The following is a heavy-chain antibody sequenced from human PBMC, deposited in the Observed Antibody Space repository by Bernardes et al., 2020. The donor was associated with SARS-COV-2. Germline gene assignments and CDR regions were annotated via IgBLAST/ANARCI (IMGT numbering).Heavy chain of an antibody. Sequence: GSLRLSCGASGFTFSRYVMHWVRQAPGKGLEWVAVIWYDENIKYYADSVKGRFTISRDNVKSTLYLQMNSLRVEDTGFYYCARHEDFGATAGNDYWGQGTLVTVSS. V-gene: IGHV3-33*01. J-gene: IGHJ4*02. CDR1: GFTFSRYV. CDR3: ARHEDFGATAGNDY. CDR2: IWYDENIK. D-gene: IGHD6-13*01.